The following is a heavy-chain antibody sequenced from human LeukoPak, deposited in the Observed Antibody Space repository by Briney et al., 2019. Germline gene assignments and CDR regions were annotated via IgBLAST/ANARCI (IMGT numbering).Heavy chain of an antibody. J-gene: IGHJ6*03. Sequence: GRSLRLSCAASGFTFDDYTMHWVRQAPGKGLEWVSLISWDGGSTYYADSVKGRFTISRDNSKNSLYLQMNSLRTEDTALYYCAKDYGGKSEYYYYYYMDVWGKGTTVTVSS. CDR2: ISWDGGST. V-gene: IGHV3-43*01. CDR3: AKDYGGKSEYYYYYYMDV. CDR1: GFTFDDYT. D-gene: IGHD4-23*01.